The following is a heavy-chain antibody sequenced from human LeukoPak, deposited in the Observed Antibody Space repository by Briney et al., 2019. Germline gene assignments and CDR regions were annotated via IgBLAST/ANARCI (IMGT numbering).Heavy chain of an antibody. CDR2: TSNKADSYTT. CDR3: TRHYFSD. V-gene: IGHV3-72*01. Sequence: GGSLRLSCAASEFTISDHYVDWVRQAQGKGLEWVGRTSNKADSYTTYYAASVKGRFTISRDDSKNLLYLQMKSLKAEDTAVYYCTRHYFSDWGQGTLVTVSS. J-gene: IGHJ4*02. CDR1: EFTISDHY. D-gene: IGHD2-15*01.